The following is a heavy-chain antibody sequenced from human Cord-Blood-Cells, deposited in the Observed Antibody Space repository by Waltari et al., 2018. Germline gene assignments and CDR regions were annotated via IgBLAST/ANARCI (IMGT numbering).Heavy chain of an antibody. V-gene: IGHV4-4*07. CDR3: AREIMVVAAYYYYYYMDV. CDR1: GGSISSYY. Sequence: QVQLQESGPGLVKPSETLSLTCTVSGGSISSYYWSWIRQPAGKGLEWIGRIYTSGSTNYNPSLKSRVTMSVDTSKNQFSLKLSSVTAADTAVYYCAREIMVVAAYYYYYYMDVWGKGTTVTVSS. D-gene: IGHD2-2*01. CDR2: IYTSGST. J-gene: IGHJ6*03.